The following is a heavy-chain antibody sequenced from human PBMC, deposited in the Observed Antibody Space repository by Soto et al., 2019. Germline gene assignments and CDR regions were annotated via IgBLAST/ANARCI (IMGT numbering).Heavy chain of an antibody. CDR2: IHPSGST. Sequence: SETLSLTCALYGGSFDGYYWSCIRQSPWKGLEWVGEIHPSGSTTYNPSLKSRVSLSVDTSTKQFSLKMTSMTAADRGVYDCARGVDSWSGYLFWGQGTSVTVSS. J-gene: IGHJ4*02. CDR1: GGSFDGYY. V-gene: IGHV4-34*01. D-gene: IGHD3-3*01. CDR3: ARGVDSWSGYLF.